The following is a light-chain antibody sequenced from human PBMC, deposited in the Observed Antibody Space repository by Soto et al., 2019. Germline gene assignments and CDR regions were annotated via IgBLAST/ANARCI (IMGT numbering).Light chain of an antibody. CDR2: DAS. CDR3: QQYGRSPT. Sequence: EIVMTQSPATLSVSPGERATLSCRASQTVSTSLAWYQQKPGRAPRLLIYDASRRATGIPDRFSGSGSGTDFTLTISRLEPEDFVVYYCQQYGRSPTFGQGTKVDIK. CDR1: QTVSTS. V-gene: IGKV3-20*01. J-gene: IGKJ1*01.